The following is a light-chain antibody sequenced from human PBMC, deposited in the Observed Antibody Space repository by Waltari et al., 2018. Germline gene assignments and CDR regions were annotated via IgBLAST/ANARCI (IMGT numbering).Light chain of an antibody. V-gene: IGKV2-29*03. CDR3: MQGIHLPWT. J-gene: IGKJ1*01. CDR1: QSLLHRDGKTY. Sequence: DIVMTQTPLPLSVTPGQPASISCNFSQSLLHRDGKTYLYWYLQKPGQSPQLLTYEVSRRFSGVPDRFSGSGSGTDFTLKISRVEGEDVGVYYCMQGIHLPWTFGQGTKVEIK. CDR2: EVS.